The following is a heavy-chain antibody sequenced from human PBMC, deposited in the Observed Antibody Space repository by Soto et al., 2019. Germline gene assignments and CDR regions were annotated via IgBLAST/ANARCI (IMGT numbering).Heavy chain of an antibody. J-gene: IGHJ4*02. CDR2: IILPFGTP. Sequence: QVRLVQSGAEVKKTGSSVKVSCEASGTTFSNFAIGWVRQAPGQGLEWMGGIILPFGTPNYAQKFQGRVTISADASMTTAYMELRGLRSDDTAVYYCVRGPDYEGYFDYWGQGTLVTVSS. CDR3: VRGPDYEGYFDY. CDR1: GTTFSNFA. V-gene: IGHV1-69*12. D-gene: IGHD3-22*01.